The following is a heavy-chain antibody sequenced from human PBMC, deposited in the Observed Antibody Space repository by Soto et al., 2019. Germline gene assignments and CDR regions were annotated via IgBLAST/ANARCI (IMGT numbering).Heavy chain of an antibody. Sequence: PGGSLRLSCAASGFTFSSYSMNWVRQAPGKGLEWVSSISSSSSYIYYADSVKGRFTISRDNAKNSLYLQMNSLRAEDTAVYYCARDPDSSSWLSWFDPWGQGTLVTVSS. V-gene: IGHV3-21*01. CDR3: ARDPDSSSWLSWFDP. CDR2: ISSSSSYI. J-gene: IGHJ5*02. D-gene: IGHD6-13*01. CDR1: GFTFSSYS.